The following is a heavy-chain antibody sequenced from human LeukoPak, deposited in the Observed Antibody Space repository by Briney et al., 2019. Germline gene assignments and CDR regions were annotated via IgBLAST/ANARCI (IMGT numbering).Heavy chain of an antibody. CDR2: LYDSGST. J-gene: IGHJ4*02. Sequence: SETLSLTCTVSGGSISSSSYYWDWIRQPPGKGLEWIGNLYDSGSTHYNPSLRSRVTISADTSKNQFSLKLSSVTAADTAVYYCARLENWAFDFWGQGTLITVSS. D-gene: IGHD7-27*01. V-gene: IGHV4-39*01. CDR3: ARLENWAFDF. CDR1: GGSISSSSYY.